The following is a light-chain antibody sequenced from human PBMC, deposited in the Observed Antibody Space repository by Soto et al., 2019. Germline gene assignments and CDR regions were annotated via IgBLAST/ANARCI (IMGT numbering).Light chain of an antibody. V-gene: IGKV3-11*01. CDR3: QQRSTWPVT. CDR1: QSVSSY. CDR2: DAS. Sequence: TLSLSPGERATLSCRASQSVSSYLAWYQQKPGQTPRLLIYDASNRATDIPARFSGSGSGTDFTLTISSLEPEDFAVYYCQQRSTWPVTFGQGTKVDIK. J-gene: IGKJ1*01.